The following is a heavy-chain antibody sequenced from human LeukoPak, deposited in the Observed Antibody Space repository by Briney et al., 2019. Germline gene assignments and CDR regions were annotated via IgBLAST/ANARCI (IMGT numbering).Heavy chain of an antibody. CDR1: GGSISSSSYY. D-gene: IGHD2-15*01. CDR3: ARRAFLCSGGSCYGRFFDY. J-gene: IGHJ4*02. Sequence: PSETLSLTCTVSGGSISSSSYYWGCIRQPPGKELEWTGSVYYSGSTYANPSLKSRATISVNTSKNQFSLMLSSVTAADTAVYYCARRAFLCSGGSCYGRFFDYWGQGTLVTVSS. CDR2: VYYSGST. V-gene: IGHV4-39*01.